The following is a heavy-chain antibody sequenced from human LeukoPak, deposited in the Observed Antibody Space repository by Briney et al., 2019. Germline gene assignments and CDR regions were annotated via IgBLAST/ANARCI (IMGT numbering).Heavy chain of an antibody. V-gene: IGHV1-46*01. J-gene: IGHJ6*02. Sequence: ASVKVSCTASGYTLTSYYLHWVRQAPGQGLEWIAIINPSGGSTSHAQKFQGRVTMTRDTSASTVYMELSSLRSEDTAVYYCASVYKYGMDVWGQGTTVTVSS. CDR1: GYTLTSYY. CDR2: INPSGGST. CDR3: ASVYKYGMDV.